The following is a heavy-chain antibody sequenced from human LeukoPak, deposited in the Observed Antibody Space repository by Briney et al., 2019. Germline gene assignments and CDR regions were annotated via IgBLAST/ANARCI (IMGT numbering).Heavy chain of an antibody. J-gene: IGHJ6*03. V-gene: IGHV1-69*13. CDR3: ARKGALWFGELFHYMDV. CDR1: GGTFSSYA. D-gene: IGHD3-10*01. CDR2: IIPIFGTA. Sequence: SVKVSCKASGGTFSSYAISWVRQAPGQGLEWMGGIIPIFGTANYAQKFQGTVTITADESTSTAYMELSSLRSEDTAVYYCARKGALWFGELFHYMDVWGKGTTVTVSS.